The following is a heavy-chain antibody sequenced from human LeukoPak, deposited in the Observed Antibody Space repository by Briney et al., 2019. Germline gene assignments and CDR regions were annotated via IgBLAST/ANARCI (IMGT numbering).Heavy chain of an antibody. V-gene: IGHV4-59*01. Sequence: SETLSLTCAVYGGSFSSYYWSWIRQPPGKGLEWIGYIYYSGSTNYNPSLKSRVTISVDTSKNQFSLKLSSVTAADTAVYYCARTANLYCSSTSCYSDYYYYYMDVWGKGTTVTVSS. J-gene: IGHJ6*03. CDR3: ARTANLYCSSTSCYSDYYYYYMDV. CDR1: GGSFSSYY. CDR2: IYYSGST. D-gene: IGHD2-2*01.